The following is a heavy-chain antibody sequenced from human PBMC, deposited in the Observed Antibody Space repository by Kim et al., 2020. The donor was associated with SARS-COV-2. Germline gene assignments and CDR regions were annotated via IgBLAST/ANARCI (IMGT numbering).Heavy chain of an antibody. CDR1: GFSFNYYG. D-gene: IGHD1-1*01. CDR2: IQSGGSSK. J-gene: IGHJ4*02. V-gene: IGHV3-48*03. CDR3: ATSGLDWNDSILHYFDY. Sequence: GGSLRLSCAASGFSFNYYGMNWVRQAPGKGLEWVSHIQSGGSSKYYADSVKGRFTISRDNAKNSLYLQMISLRAEDTAVYYCATSGLDWNDSILHYFDYWGQGTLVTVSS.